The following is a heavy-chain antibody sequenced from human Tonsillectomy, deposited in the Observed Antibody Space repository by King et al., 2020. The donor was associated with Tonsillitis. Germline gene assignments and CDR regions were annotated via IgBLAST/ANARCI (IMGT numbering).Heavy chain of an antibody. V-gene: IGHV4-39*01. D-gene: IGHD3-22*01. CDR2: IYYSGST. CDR3: ARPQDYYDSGGYADNWFDP. Sequence: QLQESGPGLVKPSETLSLTCTVSGGSISSSSYYWGWIRQPPGKGLEWIGSIYYSGSTYYNPSLKSRVTISVDTSKNQFSLKLSSVTAADTAVYYCARPQDYYDSGGYADNWFDPWGQGTLVTVSS. J-gene: IGHJ5*02. CDR1: GGSISSSSYY.